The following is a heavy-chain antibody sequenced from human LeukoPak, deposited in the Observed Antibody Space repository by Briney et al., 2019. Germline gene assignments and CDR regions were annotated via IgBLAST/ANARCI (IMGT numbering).Heavy chain of an antibody. Sequence: SETLSLTCAVYGGSFSGYYWSWIRQPPGKGLEWIGEINHSGSTNYNPSLKSRVTISVDTSKNQFSLKLSSVTAADTAAYYCARELLDYRNYFRGWFDPWGQGTLVTVSS. CDR2: INHSGST. J-gene: IGHJ5*02. CDR1: GGSFSGYY. V-gene: IGHV4-34*01. CDR3: ARELLDYRNYFRGWFDP. D-gene: IGHD4-11*01.